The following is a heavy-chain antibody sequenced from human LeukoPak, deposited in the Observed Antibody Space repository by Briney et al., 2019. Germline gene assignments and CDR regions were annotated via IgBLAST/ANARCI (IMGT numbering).Heavy chain of an antibody. CDR2: ISNSGGST. V-gene: IGHV3-53*01. Sequence: GGSLRLSCAASGFTVSSNYMSWVRQAPGEGLEWVSSISNSGGSTYYADSVKGRFTISRDNSKNTLYLQMNSLRAEDTAVYYCAREGFDSWGQGTLVTVSS. CDR3: AREGFDS. J-gene: IGHJ4*02. CDR1: GFTVSSNY.